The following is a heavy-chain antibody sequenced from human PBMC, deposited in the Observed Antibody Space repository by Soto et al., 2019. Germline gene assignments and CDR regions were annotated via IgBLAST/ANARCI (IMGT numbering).Heavy chain of an antibody. CDR1: GGSISSSSYY. Sequence: SETLSLTCTVSGGSISSSSYYWGWIRQPPGKGLEWIGSIFYSGSTYYNPSLKSRVTISVDTSKNQFSLKLSSVTAADTAVYYCARDKITGRFDDWGQGTLVTVSS. CDR3: ARDKITGRFDD. CDR2: IFYSGST. J-gene: IGHJ4*02. V-gene: IGHV4-39*02. D-gene: IGHD2-8*02.